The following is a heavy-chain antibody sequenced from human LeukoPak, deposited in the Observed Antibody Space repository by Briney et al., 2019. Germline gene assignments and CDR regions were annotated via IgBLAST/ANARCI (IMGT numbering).Heavy chain of an antibody. V-gene: IGHV3-30-3*01. J-gene: IGHJ6*02. CDR1: GISFSNYA. Sequence: GGSLRLSCVASGISFSNYAMHWVRQAPGKGLEWVAVISDDGTEKYYGDSEKGRFTISRDNSKNTLFLQMNSLRAEDTAVYYCARDNYYGSGSYNYYGMDVWGQGTTVTVTS. CDR2: ISDDGTEK. CDR3: ARDNYYGSGSYNYYGMDV. D-gene: IGHD3-10*01.